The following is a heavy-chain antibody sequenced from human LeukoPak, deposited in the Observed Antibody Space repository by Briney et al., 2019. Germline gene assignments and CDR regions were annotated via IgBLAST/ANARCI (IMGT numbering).Heavy chain of an antibody. CDR1: GFTFSDYY. V-gene: IGHV3-11*01. J-gene: IGHJ4*02. D-gene: IGHD3-9*01. Sequence: PGGSLRLSCAASGFTFSDYYMSWIRQAPGKGLEWVSYISSSGSTIYYADSVKGRFTISRDNAKNSLYLQMNSLRAEDTAVYYCAKDTYFDWLLSGFDYWGQGTLVTVSS. CDR3: AKDTYFDWLLSGFDY. CDR2: ISSSGSTI.